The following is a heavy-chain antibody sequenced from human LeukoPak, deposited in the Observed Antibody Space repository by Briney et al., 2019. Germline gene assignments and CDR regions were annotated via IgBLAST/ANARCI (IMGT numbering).Heavy chain of an antibody. V-gene: IGHV3-7*01. D-gene: IGHD6-6*01. CDR1: GFTFSSYW. CDR2: IKQDGSEK. CDR3: ARVRRIAARNDAFDI. J-gene: IGHJ3*02. Sequence: GSLRLSCAASGFTFSSYWMSWVRQAPGKGLEWVANIKQDGSEKYYVDSVKGRFTISRDNAKNSLYLQMNSLRAEDTAVYYCARVRRIAARNDAFDIWGQGTMVTVSS.